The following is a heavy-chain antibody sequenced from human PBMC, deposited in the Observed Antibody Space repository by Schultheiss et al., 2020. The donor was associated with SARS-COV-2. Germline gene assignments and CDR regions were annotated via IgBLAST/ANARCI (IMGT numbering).Heavy chain of an antibody. CDR2: IVVGSGNT. D-gene: IGHD3-22*01. J-gene: IGHJ4*02. V-gene: IGHV1-58*02. CDR3: ARVNDYYDSSGYAY. Sequence: SVKVSCKASGFTFTSSAMQWVRQARGQRLEWIGWIVVGSGNTNYAQKFQERVTITRDTSISTAYMELSRLRSDDTAVYYCARVNDYYDSSGYAYWGQGTLVTVSS. CDR1: GFTFTSSA.